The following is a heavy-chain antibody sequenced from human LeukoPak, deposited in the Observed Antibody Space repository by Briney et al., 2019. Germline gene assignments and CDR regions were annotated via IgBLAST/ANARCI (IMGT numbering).Heavy chain of an antibody. J-gene: IGHJ5*02. CDR3: ARDYYDSSGYFWFDP. V-gene: IGHV3-66*01. CDR2: IYSGGST. Sequence: GGSLRLSCAASGFTVSSNYMSWVRQAPGKGLEWVSVIYSGGSTYYADSVKGRFTISRDNSKNTLYLQMNSLRAEDTAVYYCARDYYDSSGYFWFDPWGRGTLVTVSS. CDR1: GFTVSSNY. D-gene: IGHD3-22*01.